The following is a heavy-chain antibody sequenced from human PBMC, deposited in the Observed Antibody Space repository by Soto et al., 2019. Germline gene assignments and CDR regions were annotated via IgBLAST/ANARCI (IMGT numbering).Heavy chain of an antibody. CDR2: INAYNGNT. J-gene: IGHJ4*02. D-gene: IGHD6-19*01. CDR1: GYTFTTYG. CDR3: ARDPVAGTYFDY. V-gene: IGHV1-18*01. Sequence: QVQLVQSGAEVKKPGASVKVSCKASGYTFTTYGISWVRQAPGQGLEWRGWINAYNGNTSYAQRLQGRVTMTTDTSTSTAYMELRSLRSDDTAVYYCARDPVAGTYFDYWGQGTLVTVSS.